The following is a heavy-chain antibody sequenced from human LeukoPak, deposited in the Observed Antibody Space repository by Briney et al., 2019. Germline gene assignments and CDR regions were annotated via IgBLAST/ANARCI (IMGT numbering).Heavy chain of an antibody. D-gene: IGHD3-22*01. CDR1: GYTFTTYG. CDR2: ITTYNGKT. J-gene: IGHJ4*02. CDR3: ARDAGGSGYDVLDY. V-gene: IGHV1-18*04. Sequence: ASVKVSCKGSGYTFTTYGISWVRQAPGQGLEWMGWITTYNGKTHYAQKFQGRVTMIADTSTRTVSMELRSLRSDDTAVYYCARDAGGSGYDVLDYWGQGTLVTVSS.